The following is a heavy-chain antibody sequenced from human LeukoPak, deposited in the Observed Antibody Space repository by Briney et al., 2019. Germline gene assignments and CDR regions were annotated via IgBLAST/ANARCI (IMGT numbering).Heavy chain of an antibody. CDR2: INPDSGGT. Sequence: GASVKVSCKDSVYTFTVYYMRWVRQAPGQGLEWMGWINPDSGGTNYAQKFQGRVTMTRDTSISTAYMELSRLRSDDTAIYYCAIDYASVGSGDFDYWGQGTLVTVSS. V-gene: IGHV1-2*02. CDR1: VYTFTVYY. J-gene: IGHJ4*02. CDR3: AIDYASVGSGDFDY. D-gene: IGHD3-10*01.